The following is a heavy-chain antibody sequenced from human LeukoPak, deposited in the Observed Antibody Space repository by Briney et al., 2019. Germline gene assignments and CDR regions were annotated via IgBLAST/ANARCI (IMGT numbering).Heavy chain of an antibody. Sequence: GGSLRLSCAASGFTFTAYWMHWVRQAPGKGLVWVSVLDGGRGGTDYADSVKGRFTVSRDNSKNTLYLQMNSLRADDTAVYYCAKCSTPGYTSGWCNWIDPWGQGTLVTVSS. V-gene: IGHV3-74*01. J-gene: IGHJ5*02. CDR1: GFTFTAYW. D-gene: IGHD6-19*01. CDR3: AKCSTPGYTSGWCNWIDP. CDR2: LDGGRGGT.